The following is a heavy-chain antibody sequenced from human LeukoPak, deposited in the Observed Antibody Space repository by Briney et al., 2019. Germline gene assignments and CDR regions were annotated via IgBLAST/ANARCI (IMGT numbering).Heavy chain of an antibody. Sequence: PSETLSLTCAVYGGSFSGYYWSWIRQPPGKGLEWIGEINHSGSTNYNPSLKSRVTISVDTSKNQFSLKLSSVTAADTAVYYCARGNSSPWPSLFDYWGQGTLVTVSS. V-gene: IGHV4-34*01. D-gene: IGHD6-13*01. J-gene: IGHJ4*02. CDR1: GGSFSGYY. CDR2: INHSGST. CDR3: ARGNSSPWPSLFDY.